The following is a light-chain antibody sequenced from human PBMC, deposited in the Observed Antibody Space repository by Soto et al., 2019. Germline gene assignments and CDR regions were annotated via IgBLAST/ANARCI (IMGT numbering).Light chain of an antibody. CDR2: LGS. V-gene: IGKV2-28*01. J-gene: IGKJ4*01. CDR3: IQSQHPSLT. CDR1: QSLLHSNGYNY. Sequence: DIVMTQSPLSLPVTPGEPASISCRSSQSLLHSNGYNYLDWYLQKPGQSPQLLIYLGSNRASGVPDRFSGSGSGTDFTLKISRVEAEYVGVYYCIQSQHPSLTFGGG.